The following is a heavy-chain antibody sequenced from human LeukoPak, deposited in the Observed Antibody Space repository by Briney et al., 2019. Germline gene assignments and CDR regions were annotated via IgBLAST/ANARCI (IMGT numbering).Heavy chain of an antibody. CDR3: ARRGLVPAFDI. CDR1: GFTFSSYW. Sequence: PGGSLRLSCAASGFTFSSYWMHWVRQAPGKGLVWVSRINGDGSSTTYADAVKGRFTISRDNAKNTLYLQMSSLRAEETAVYYCARRGLVPAFDIWGQGTMVTVAS. V-gene: IGHV3-74*01. J-gene: IGHJ3*02. D-gene: IGHD2-2*01. CDR2: INGDGSST.